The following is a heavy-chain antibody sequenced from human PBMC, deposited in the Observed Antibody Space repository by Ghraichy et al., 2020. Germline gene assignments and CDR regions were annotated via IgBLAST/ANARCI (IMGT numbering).Heavy chain of an antibody. V-gene: IGHV4-39*01. D-gene: IGHD3-3*01. CDR2: IYYSGST. J-gene: IGHJ4*02. Sequence: SETLSLTCTVSGGSISSSSYYWGWIRQPPGKGLEWIGSIYYSGSTYYNPSLKSRVTISVDTSKNQFSLKLSSVTAADTAVYYCAAGGTRFGVVITGFDYWGQGTLVTVSS. CDR3: AAGGTRFGVVITGFDY. CDR1: GGSISSSSYY.